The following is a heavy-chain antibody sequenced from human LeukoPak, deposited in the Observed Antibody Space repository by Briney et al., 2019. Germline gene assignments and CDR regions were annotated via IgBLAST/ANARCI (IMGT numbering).Heavy chain of an antibody. J-gene: IGHJ6*02. Sequence: SVKVSCKASGGTFSSYAISWVRQAPGQGLEWMGGIIPIFGTANYAQKFQGRVTITADESTSTAYMELSSLRSEDTAVYYCARADDGGNSGYYYYYYGMDVWGQGTTVTVSS. CDR2: IIPIFGTA. CDR1: GGTFSSYA. V-gene: IGHV1-69*13. D-gene: IGHD4-23*01. CDR3: ARADDGGNSGYYYYYYGMDV.